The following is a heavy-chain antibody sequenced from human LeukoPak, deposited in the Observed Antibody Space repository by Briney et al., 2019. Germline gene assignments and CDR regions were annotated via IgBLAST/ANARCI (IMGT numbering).Heavy chain of an antibody. CDR2: ISAYNGNT. V-gene: IGHV1-18*01. Sequence: EASVKVSCKASGYTFTSYGISWVRQAPGQGLEWMGWISAYNGNTNYAQKLQGRVTITTDTSTSPAYMELRSLRSDDTAVYYCARLIAVAGTLAYWGQGTLVTVSS. CDR3: ARLIAVAGTLAY. D-gene: IGHD6-19*01. J-gene: IGHJ4*02. CDR1: GYTFTSYG.